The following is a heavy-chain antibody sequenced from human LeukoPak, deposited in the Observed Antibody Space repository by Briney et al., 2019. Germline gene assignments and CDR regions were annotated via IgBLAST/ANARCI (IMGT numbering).Heavy chain of an antibody. Sequence: SVKVSCKASGYTFTGYYMHWVRQAPGQGLEWMGWINPNSGGTNYAQKFQGRVTMTRDTSISTAYMELSRLRSDDTAVYYCARGRLRFLEWHRLNWFDPWGQGTLVTVSS. CDR2: INPNSGGT. CDR1: GYTFTGYY. J-gene: IGHJ5*02. V-gene: IGHV1-2*02. D-gene: IGHD3-3*01. CDR3: ARGRLRFLEWHRLNWFDP.